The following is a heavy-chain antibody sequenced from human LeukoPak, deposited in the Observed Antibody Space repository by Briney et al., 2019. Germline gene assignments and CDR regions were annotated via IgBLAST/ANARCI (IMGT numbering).Heavy chain of an antibody. Sequence: GGSLRLSCAASGLTVSSNYMSWVRQAPGKGLEWVSVIYSGGRTYYADSVKGRFTLSRDTSQNMLYLQMNSLRAEDTAVYYCVRDKGNDVGHSWGQGTLVTVSS. V-gene: IGHV3-66*01. CDR1: GLTVSSNY. CDR3: VRDKGNDVGHS. D-gene: IGHD1-1*01. CDR2: IYSGGRT. J-gene: IGHJ4*02.